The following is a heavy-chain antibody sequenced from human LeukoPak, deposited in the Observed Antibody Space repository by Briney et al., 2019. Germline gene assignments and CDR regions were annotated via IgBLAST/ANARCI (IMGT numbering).Heavy chain of an antibody. V-gene: IGHV1-2*02. Sequence: GASVKVSCKASGYTFTGYYMHWVRQAPGQGLEWMGWVNSNSGGTNFAQKFQGRVTMTRDTSISTAYMELSRLRSDDTAVYFCARDREYRSSSYPLDYWGQGTLVTVSS. CDR2: VNSNSGGT. CDR3: ARDREYRSSSYPLDY. D-gene: IGHD6-6*01. J-gene: IGHJ4*02. CDR1: GYTFTGYY.